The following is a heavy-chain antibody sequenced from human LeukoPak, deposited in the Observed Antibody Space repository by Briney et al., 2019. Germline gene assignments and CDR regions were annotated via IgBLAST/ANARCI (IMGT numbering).Heavy chain of an antibody. Sequence: GGSPRLSCAASGFSFSDYYMTWIRQAPGKGLEWLSYISSNNGRIIYYADSVKGRFTISRDNTKNSLFLQMVSLRVEDTAVYYCARYYSDAFDVWGQGTVVTVSP. J-gene: IGHJ3*01. CDR3: ARYYSDAFDV. V-gene: IGHV3-11*04. D-gene: IGHD3-10*01. CDR1: GFSFSDYY. CDR2: ISSNNGRII.